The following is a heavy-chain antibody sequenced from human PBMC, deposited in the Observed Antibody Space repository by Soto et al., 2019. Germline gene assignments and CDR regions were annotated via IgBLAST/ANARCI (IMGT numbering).Heavy chain of an antibody. Sequence: GGSLRLSCAASGFTVSSNYMSWIRQAPGKGLEWVSVIYSGGSTYYTDTVKGRFTISIDNSKDTLYLQLNSLRAEVTAVYYCARDTNWGRQDFDAFDIWGQGTMVTVSS. CDR2: IYSGGST. CDR3: ARDTNWGRQDFDAFDI. J-gene: IGHJ3*02. V-gene: IGHV3-53*01. D-gene: IGHD7-27*01. CDR1: GFTVSSNY.